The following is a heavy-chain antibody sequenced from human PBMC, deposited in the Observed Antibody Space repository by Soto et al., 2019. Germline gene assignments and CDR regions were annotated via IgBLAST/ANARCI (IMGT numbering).Heavy chain of an antibody. CDR3: ARGFNSALDI. CDR2: IKQGGSEK. V-gene: IGHV3-7*01. CDR1: GFAFSSSA. J-gene: IGHJ3*02. Sequence: PGGSLRLSCAASGFAFSSSAMGWVRQAPGKGLEWVANIKQGGSEKYYVDSAKGRFTISRDNAKNSLHLQMNSLRAEDTAVYYCARGFNSALDIWGQGKMVTVSS.